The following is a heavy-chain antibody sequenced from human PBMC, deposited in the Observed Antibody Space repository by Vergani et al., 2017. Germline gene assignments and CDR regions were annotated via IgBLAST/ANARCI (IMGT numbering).Heavy chain of an antibody. CDR1: GFSIDNGYY. CDR3: AGRSGIVYDIFSGTHYFFDF. Sequence: QVQLQESGPGLVKPSETLSLTCAVSGFSIDNGYYWDWIRQPPGKGLEWIGSIYRTGRTHFNPSLKSRVTISVDTSNNHFSLRLNSMTAADTAVYYCAGRSGIVYDIFSGTHYFFDFWGQGTLVTVSS. J-gene: IGHJ4*02. V-gene: IGHV4-38-2*01. CDR2: IYRTGRT. D-gene: IGHD3-9*01.